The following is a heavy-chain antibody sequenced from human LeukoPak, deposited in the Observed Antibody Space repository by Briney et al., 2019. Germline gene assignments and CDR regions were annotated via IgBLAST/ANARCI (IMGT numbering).Heavy chain of an antibody. CDR1: GFSLSTSGMR. CDR2: IDWDDDK. V-gene: IGHV2-70*04. CDR3: ARISPENYSGSYPFDY. J-gene: IGHJ4*02. D-gene: IGHD1-26*01. Sequence: SGPTLVNPTQTLTLTCTFSGFSLSTSGMRVNWIRQPPGKALEWLARIDWDDDKFYSTSLKTRLTISKDTSKNQVVLTRTNMDPVDTATYYCARISPENYSGSYPFDYWGQGTLVTVSS.